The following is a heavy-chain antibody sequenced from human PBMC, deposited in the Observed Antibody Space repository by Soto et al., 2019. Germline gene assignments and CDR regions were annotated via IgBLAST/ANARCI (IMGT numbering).Heavy chain of an antibody. D-gene: IGHD6-6*01. J-gene: IGHJ4*02. CDR2: IKSKTDGGTT. Sequence: GGSLRLSCAASVFTFSNAWLSWVRQAPGKGLEWVGRIKSKTDGGTTDYTAPVKGRFTISRDDSKNTLYLQMNSLKIEDKAVYYCTTGSTSTKNYWGQGTLVTVSS. CDR3: TTGSTSTKNY. CDR1: VFTFSNAW. V-gene: IGHV3-15*01.